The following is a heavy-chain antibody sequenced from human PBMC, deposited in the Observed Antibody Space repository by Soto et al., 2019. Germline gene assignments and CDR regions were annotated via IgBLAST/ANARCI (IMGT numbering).Heavy chain of an antibody. CDR3: TPGLVAATPGGVWFDP. Sequence: EVQLVESGGGLVQPGGSLKLSCAASGFTFSGSAMHWVRQASGKGLEWVGRIRSKANSYATAYAASVKGRFTISRDDSTNTAYLQMNSLKTEDTAVYYCTPGLVAATPGGVWFDPWGQGTLVTVSS. J-gene: IGHJ5*02. V-gene: IGHV3-73*02. CDR1: GFTFSGSA. CDR2: IRSKANSYAT. D-gene: IGHD2-15*01.